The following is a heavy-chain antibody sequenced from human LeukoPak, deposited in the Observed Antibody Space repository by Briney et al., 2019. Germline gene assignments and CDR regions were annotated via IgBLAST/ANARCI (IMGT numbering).Heavy chain of an antibody. CDR1: GYTFTGYY. D-gene: IGHD3-3*01. Sequence: GASVKVSCKASGYTFTGYYMHWLRQAPGQGLEWMGWINPNSGGTNYAQKFQGRVTMTRDTSISTAYMELSRLRSDDTAVYYCARDRFLEWLFDYWGQGTLVTVSS. V-gene: IGHV1-2*02. CDR2: INPNSGGT. J-gene: IGHJ4*02. CDR3: ARDRFLEWLFDY.